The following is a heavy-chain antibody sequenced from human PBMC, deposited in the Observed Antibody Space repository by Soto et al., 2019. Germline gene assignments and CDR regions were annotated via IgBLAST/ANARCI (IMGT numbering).Heavy chain of an antibody. CDR2: ISDSGDRT. CDR1: GFTLSMSA. CDR3: AKDRGIIVKAGDAFDV. Sequence: GSLRLSCASSGFTLSMSAVNWVRQAPGKGLEWVSYISDSGDRTYYADSVKGRFTISRDRSKNTVSLQMDSLRAEDTAVYYCAKDRGIIVKAGDAFDVWGQGT. J-gene: IGHJ3*01. V-gene: IGHV3-23*01. D-gene: IGHD3-16*02.